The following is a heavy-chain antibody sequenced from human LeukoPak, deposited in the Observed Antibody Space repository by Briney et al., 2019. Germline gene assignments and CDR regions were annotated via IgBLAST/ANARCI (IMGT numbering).Heavy chain of an antibody. Sequence: GGSLRLSCAASGFTVSSNYMYWVRQAPGKGLEWVSIIYSGGGTYYADSVKGRFTISRDDSENTLYLQMNSLRVEDTAVYYCARDRRVVGATISYWGQGTLVTVSS. D-gene: IGHD1-26*01. V-gene: IGHV3-66*01. CDR3: ARDRRVVGATISY. J-gene: IGHJ4*02. CDR2: IYSGGGT. CDR1: GFTVSSNY.